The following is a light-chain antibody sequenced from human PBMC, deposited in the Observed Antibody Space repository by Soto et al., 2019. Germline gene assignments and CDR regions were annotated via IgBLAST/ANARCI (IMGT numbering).Light chain of an antibody. J-gene: IGKJ4*01. CDR1: QAHSNY. CDR2: SAS. V-gene: IGKV1-9*01. Sequence: DILLTQSPCVLSASVGDTVTITCRASQAHSNYLAWYQQKPGKAPDLLINSASTLQSGVPSRFSCSGSETEFSLTIGALQREDFATYYCKQRSRYPLTFGGGTKV. CDR3: KQRSRYPLT.